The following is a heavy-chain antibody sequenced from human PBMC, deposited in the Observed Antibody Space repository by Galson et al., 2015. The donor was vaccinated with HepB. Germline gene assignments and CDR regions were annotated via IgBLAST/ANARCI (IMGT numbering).Heavy chain of an antibody. J-gene: IGHJ6*02. Sequence: SVKVSCKASGYTFTSYYMHWVRQAPGQGLEWMGIINPSGGSTSYAQKLQGRVTMTRDTSTSTVYMELSSLRSEDTAVYYCAREREGATTYYYYGMDVWGQGTTVTVSS. CDR1: GYTFTSYY. V-gene: IGHV1-46*04. CDR3: AREREGATTYYYYGMDV. CDR2: INPSGGST. D-gene: IGHD1-26*01.